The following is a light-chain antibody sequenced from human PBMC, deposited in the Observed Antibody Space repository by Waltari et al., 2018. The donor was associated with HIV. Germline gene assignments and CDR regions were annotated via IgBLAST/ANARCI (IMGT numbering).Light chain of an antibody. Sequence: QSALTQPASVSGSLGQSISISCIGGSSALGLYNLVSWYQVSPGKAPKLIIHEVNKRPSGVSDRFSGSKSGKTASLTISGLQTEDEADYYCCSYAGDSNYVFGTGTKVTVL. CDR3: CSYAGDSNYV. CDR2: EVN. J-gene: IGLJ1*01. V-gene: IGLV2-23*02. CDR1: SSALGLYNL.